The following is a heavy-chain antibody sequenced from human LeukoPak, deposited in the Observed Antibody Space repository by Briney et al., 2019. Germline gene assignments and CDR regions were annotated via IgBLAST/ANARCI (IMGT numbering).Heavy chain of an antibody. V-gene: IGHV1-2*02. Sequence: GASVKVSCKASGKTFIGYYMHWVRQAPGQGLEWMGWINPNSGDTNYAQKFQGRVTMTRDTSISTAYMELSRLRSDDTAVYYCARGYCSGGSCPSDYWGQGTLVTVSS. J-gene: IGHJ4*02. CDR2: INPNSGDT. D-gene: IGHD2-15*01. CDR3: ARGYCSGGSCPSDY. CDR1: GKTFIGYY.